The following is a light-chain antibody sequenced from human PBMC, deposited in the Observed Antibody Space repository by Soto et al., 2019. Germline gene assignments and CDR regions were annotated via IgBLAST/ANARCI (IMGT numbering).Light chain of an antibody. CDR1: SSNIGAGYD. V-gene: IGLV1-40*01. CDR2: ANN. J-gene: IGLJ2*01. CDR3: QSDDSSLSGHVV. Sequence: QSVLTQPPSVSGAPGQRVTISCTGSSSNIGAGYDVHWYQQLPGTAPKLLIYANNNRPSGVPDRFSGSKSGTSASLAITGLQAEDEADYYCQSDDSSLSGHVVFGGGTQLPVL.